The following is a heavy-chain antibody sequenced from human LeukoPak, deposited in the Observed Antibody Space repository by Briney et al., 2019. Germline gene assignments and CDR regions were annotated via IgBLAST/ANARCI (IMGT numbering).Heavy chain of an antibody. CDR1: GFSFSRDA. CDR3: VRDGGPYYFDC. Sequence: GGSLRLSCAASGFSFSRDAMTWVRQAPGKGLEWVSLITGSGGNTYYADSVKGRFTISRDNSKNTLYLQMNSLRAEDTAVYYCVRDGGPYYFDCWGQGTLVTVSS. CDR2: ITGSGGNT. V-gene: IGHV3-23*01. J-gene: IGHJ4*02. D-gene: IGHD3-16*01.